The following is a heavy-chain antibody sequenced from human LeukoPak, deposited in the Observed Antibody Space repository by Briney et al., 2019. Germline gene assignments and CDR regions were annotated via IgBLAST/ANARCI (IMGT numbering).Heavy chain of an antibody. Sequence: SETLSLTCTVSGGSISSYHWSWIRQPPGKGLEWIGYIYYSGSNNYNPSLKSRVTMSVETSKNQFSLNLSSVTAADTAVYYCARVPGGYSFEPWGQGTLVTVSS. CDR2: IYYSGSN. D-gene: IGHD4-23*01. CDR3: ARVPGGYSFEP. V-gene: IGHV4-59*01. CDR1: GGSISSYH. J-gene: IGHJ5*02.